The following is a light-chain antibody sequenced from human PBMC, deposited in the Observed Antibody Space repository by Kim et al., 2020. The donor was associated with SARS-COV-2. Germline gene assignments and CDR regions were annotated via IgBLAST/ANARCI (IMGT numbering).Light chain of an antibody. CDR3: QAWDSSTAV. CDR2: EYT. CDR1: KLGDKY. J-gene: IGLJ2*01. V-gene: IGLV3-1*01. Sequence: VPPGQPASIPCSGDKLGDKYACWYQQKPGQSPVLVIYEYTKRPSGIPERFSGSNSGNTATLTISGIQAMDEADYYCQAWDSSTAVFGGGTKLTVL.